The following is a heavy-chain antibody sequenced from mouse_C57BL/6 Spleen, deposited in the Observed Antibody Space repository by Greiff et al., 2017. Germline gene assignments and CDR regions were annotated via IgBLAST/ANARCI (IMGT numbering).Heavy chain of an antibody. D-gene: IGHD1-1*02. CDR1: GYTFTDYN. V-gene: IGHV1-22*01. CDR3: ARFYGPWFAY. CDR2: INPNNGGT. J-gene: IGHJ3*01. Sequence: EVKLQESGPELVKPGASVKMSCKASGYTFTDYNMHWVKQSHGKSLEWIGYINPNNGGTSYNQKFKGKATLTVNKSSSTAYMELRSLTSEDSAVYYCARFYGPWFAYWGQGTLVTVSA.